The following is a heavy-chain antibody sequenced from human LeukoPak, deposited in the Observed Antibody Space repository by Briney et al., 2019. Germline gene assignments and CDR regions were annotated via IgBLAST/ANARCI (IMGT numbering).Heavy chain of an antibody. CDR1: GGTFSSYA. D-gene: IGHD6-13*01. CDR3: ARSRYFSSSWYWSDP. J-gene: IGHJ5*02. Sequence: ASVKVSCKASGGTFSSYAISWVRQAPGQGLEWMGRIIPILGIANYAQKFQGRVTITADKSTSTAYMELSSLRSEDTAVYYCARSRYFSSSWYWSDPWGQGTLVTVPS. CDR2: IIPILGIA. V-gene: IGHV1-69*04.